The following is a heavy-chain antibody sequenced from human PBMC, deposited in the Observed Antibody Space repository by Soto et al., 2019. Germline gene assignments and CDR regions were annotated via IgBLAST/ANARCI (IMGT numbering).Heavy chain of an antibody. J-gene: IGHJ6*02. CDR2: IIPIFGTA. V-gene: IGHV1-69*13. CDR3: ARDQRIQLWTGASYYYGMDV. Sequence: GASVKVSGQPSGGTCSSCAISWVRQAPGQGLEWMGGIIPIFGTANYAQKFQGRVTITADESTSTAYMELSSLRSEDTAVYYCARDQRIQLWTGASYYYGMDVWGQGTTVTVSS. D-gene: IGHD5-18*01. CDR1: GGTCSSCA.